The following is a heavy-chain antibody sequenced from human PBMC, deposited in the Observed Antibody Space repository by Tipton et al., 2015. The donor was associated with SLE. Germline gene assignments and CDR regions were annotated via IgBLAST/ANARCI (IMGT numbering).Heavy chain of an antibody. D-gene: IGHD1-26*01. J-gene: IGHJ4*02. CDR1: GGSISSNF. CDR3: ARGTLTGSYGR. V-gene: IGHV4-59*01. Sequence: TLSLTCSVSGGSISSNFWSWIRQPPGKGLEWIGYFDHSGTTNYNPSLKRRVTISADTSKDEFALKLSSVTAADTAVYYCARGTLTGSYGRWGQGTLVTVSS. CDR2: FDHSGTT.